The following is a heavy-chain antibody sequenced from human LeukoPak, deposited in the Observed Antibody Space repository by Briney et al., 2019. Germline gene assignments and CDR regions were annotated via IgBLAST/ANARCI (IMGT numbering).Heavy chain of an antibody. D-gene: IGHD3-22*01. CDR3: AKDGGVYYYDSSGYELGY. Sequence: GGSLRLSRAASGFTFSSYAMHWVRQAPGKGLEWVAVISYDGSNKYYADSVKGRFTISRDNSKNTLYLQMNSLRAEDTAVYYCAKDGGVYYYDSSGYELGYWGQGTLVTVSS. CDR1: GFTFSSYA. V-gene: IGHV3-30*04. CDR2: ISYDGSNK. J-gene: IGHJ4*02.